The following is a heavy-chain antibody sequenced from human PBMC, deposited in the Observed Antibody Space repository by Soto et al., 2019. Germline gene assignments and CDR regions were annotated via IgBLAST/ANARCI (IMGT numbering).Heavy chain of an antibody. CDR2: ISWYSGSI. J-gene: IGHJ4*02. CDR1: GFTFDDYA. V-gene: IGHV3-9*01. Sequence: EVQLVESGGGLVQPGRSLRLSCAASGFTFDDYAVHWVRQAPGKGLEWVSGISWYSGSIGYADSVKGRFTISRDNAKNSLYLQMNSLRAEDTALYYCAKDRDGTGWYATDYWGQGTLVTVSS. D-gene: IGHD6-19*01. CDR3: AKDRDGTGWYATDY.